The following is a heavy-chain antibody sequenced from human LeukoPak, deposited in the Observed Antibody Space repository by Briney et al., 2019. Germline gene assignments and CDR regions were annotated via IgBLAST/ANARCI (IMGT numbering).Heavy chain of an antibody. D-gene: IGHD3-16*02. Sequence: GASVKVSCKASGYTFTGYYMHWVRQAPGQGLEWMGRINPNSGGTNYAQKFQGRVTMTRDTSIRTAYMELSRLRYDDTAVYYCARDKYYDYVWGSYRPDYWGQGTLVTVSS. V-gene: IGHV1-2*06. CDR1: GYTFTGYY. CDR3: ARDKYYDYVWGSYRPDY. CDR2: INPNSGGT. J-gene: IGHJ4*02.